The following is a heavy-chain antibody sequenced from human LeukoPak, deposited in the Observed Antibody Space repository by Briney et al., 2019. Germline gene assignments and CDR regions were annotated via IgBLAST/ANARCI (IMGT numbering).Heavy chain of an antibody. CDR3: AREVDDYGDFKRGFDY. J-gene: IGHJ4*02. CDR1: GYTFTGYY. Sequence: GASVKVSCKASGYTFTGYYMHWVRQAPGQGLEWMGRINPNSGGTNYAQKFQGRVTMTRDTSISTAYMELSRLRSEDTAVYYCAREVDDYGDFKRGFDYWGQGTLVTVSS. CDR2: INPNSGGT. V-gene: IGHV1-2*06. D-gene: IGHD4-17*01.